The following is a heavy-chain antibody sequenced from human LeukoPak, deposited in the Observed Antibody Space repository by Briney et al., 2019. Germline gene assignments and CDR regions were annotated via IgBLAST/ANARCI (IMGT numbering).Heavy chain of an antibody. CDR3: ARGRYYDFYNWFDP. V-gene: IGHV1-46*02. Sequence: ASVKVSCKASGYTFNNYYMYWVRQAPGQGLEWMGMINPSGGGTSYAQKFQGRVTMTRDTSTRTVYMEVSSLKPEDTAVYYCARGRYYDFYNWFDPWGQGTLVTVSS. CDR1: GYTFNNYY. J-gene: IGHJ5*02. D-gene: IGHD3-3*01. CDR2: INPSGGGT.